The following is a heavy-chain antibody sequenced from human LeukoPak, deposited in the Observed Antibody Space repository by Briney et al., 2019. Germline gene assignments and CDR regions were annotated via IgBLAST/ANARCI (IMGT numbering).Heavy chain of an antibody. CDR2: ISGSGGST. V-gene: IGHV3-23*01. CDR1: GFTFSSYA. Sequence: QLGGSLRLSCAASGFTFSSYAMSWVRQAPGKGLEWVSAISGSGGSTYYADSVKGRFTISRDNSKNTLYLQMNSLRAEDTAVYYCAKVSSGWYERAFDYWGQGTLVTVSS. J-gene: IGHJ4*02. CDR3: AKVSSGWYERAFDY. D-gene: IGHD6-19*01.